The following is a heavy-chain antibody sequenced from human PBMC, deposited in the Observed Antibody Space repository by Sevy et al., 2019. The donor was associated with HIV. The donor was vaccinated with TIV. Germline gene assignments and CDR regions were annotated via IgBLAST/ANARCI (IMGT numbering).Heavy chain of an antibody. CDR1: GYSFPYNW. Sequence: GESLKISCQASGYSFPYNWMAWVRQMPGKGLEWMGVIYPDDSEPRYSPSFQGQVTISVDKSTSPAYMQRGSLKVSDRVTYYCARQTQAYRIAERWYDHWGQGTLVTVSS. D-gene: IGHD2-21*01. CDR2: IYPDDSEP. V-gene: IGHV5-51*01. CDR3: ARQTQAYRIAERWYDH. J-gene: IGHJ5*02.